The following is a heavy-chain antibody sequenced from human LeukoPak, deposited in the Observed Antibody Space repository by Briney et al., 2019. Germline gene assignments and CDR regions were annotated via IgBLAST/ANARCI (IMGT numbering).Heavy chain of an antibody. J-gene: IGHJ4*02. V-gene: IGHV4-31*03. D-gene: IGHD3-22*01. CDR2: IYYSGST. CDR3: AGKYYYDSSGYFYVDW. Sequence: SQTLSLTCTVSGGSISSGGYYWSWIRQHPGKGLEWIGYIYYSGSTYYNPSLKSRVTISVDMSKNQFSLKLSSVTAADTAVYYCAGKYYYDSSGYFYVDWWGQGTLVTVSS. CDR1: GGSISSGGYY.